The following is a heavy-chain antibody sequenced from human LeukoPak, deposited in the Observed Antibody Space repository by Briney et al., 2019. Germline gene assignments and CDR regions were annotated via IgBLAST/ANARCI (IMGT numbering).Heavy chain of an antibody. J-gene: IGHJ4*02. Sequence: GGSLRLSCAASGFTFSSYWMHWVRQAPGKGLVWVARINTNGCPTQYADSVKGRFTISRDNAKTTLYLQMNSLRDEDTAVYYCAGDLISGSGSLGYWGQGTLVTVSS. CDR1: GFTFSSYW. V-gene: IGHV3-74*01. D-gene: IGHD3-10*01. CDR2: INTNGCPT. CDR3: AGDLISGSGSLGY.